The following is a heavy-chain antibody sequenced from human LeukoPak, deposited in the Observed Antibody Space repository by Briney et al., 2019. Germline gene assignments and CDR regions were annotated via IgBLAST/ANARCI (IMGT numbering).Heavy chain of an antibody. J-gene: IGHJ4*02. Sequence: EASVNVSCKASGYTFTGYYMHWVRPAPGQGLEWMGWINPNSGGTNYAQKFQGRVTMTRDTSISTAYMELSRLRSDDTAVYYCARGAYYYDSSGYYSYWGQGTLVTVSS. CDR3: ARGAYYYDSSGYYSY. CDR1: GYTFTGYY. CDR2: INPNSGGT. V-gene: IGHV1-2*02. D-gene: IGHD3-22*01.